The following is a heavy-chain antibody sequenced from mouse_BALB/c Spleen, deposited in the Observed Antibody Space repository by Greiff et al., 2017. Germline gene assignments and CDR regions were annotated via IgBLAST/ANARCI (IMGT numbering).Heavy chain of an antibody. Sequence: EVQLQESGPGLVKPSQSLSLTCSVTGYSITSGYYWNWIRQFPGNKLEWMGYISYDGSNNYNPSLKNRISITRDTSKNQFFLKLNSVTTEDTATYYCARAAYRYGFDYWGQGTTLTVSS. CDR3: ARAAYRYGFDY. J-gene: IGHJ2*01. D-gene: IGHD2-14*01. V-gene: IGHV3-6*02. CDR1: GYSITSGYY. CDR2: ISYDGSN.